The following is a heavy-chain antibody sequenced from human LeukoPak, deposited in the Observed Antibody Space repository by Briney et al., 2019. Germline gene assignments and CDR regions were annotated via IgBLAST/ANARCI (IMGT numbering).Heavy chain of an antibody. CDR1: GYTFTGYY. D-gene: IGHD3-22*01. Sequence: ASVKVSCTASGYTFTGYYMHWVRQAPGQGLEWMGWINPNSGGTNYAQKFQGRVTMTRDTSISTAYMELSRLRSDDTAVYYCARARILTHDYYDSLDYWGQGTLVTVSS. CDR2: INPNSGGT. V-gene: IGHV1-2*02. CDR3: ARARILTHDYYDSLDY. J-gene: IGHJ4*02.